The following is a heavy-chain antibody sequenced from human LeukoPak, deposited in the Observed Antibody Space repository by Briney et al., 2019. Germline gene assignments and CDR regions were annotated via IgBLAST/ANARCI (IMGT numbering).Heavy chain of an antibody. CDR1: GGSISSGGYS. CDR2: IYHSGST. D-gene: IGHD3-22*01. V-gene: IGHV4-30-2*01. CDR3: ARVGVDSSGYYPYFDY. J-gene: IGHJ4*02. Sequence: PSETLSLTCAVSGGSISSGGYSWSWIRQPPGKGLEWNGYIYHSGSTYYNPSLKSRVTISVDRSKNQFSLKLSSVTATVTAVYYCARVGVDSSGYYPYFDYWGQGTLVTVSS.